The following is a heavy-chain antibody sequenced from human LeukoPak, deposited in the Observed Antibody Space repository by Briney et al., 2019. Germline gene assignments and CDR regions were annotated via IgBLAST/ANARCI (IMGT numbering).Heavy chain of an antibody. CDR3: ARDYGDYFDY. J-gene: IGHJ4*02. CDR2: IYYSGST. D-gene: IGHD4-17*01. Sequence: QXPXXXXEWIGYIYYSGSTNYNPPLKSRVIISVDTSKNQFSLKLSSVAAADTAVYYCARDYGDYFDYWGQGTLVTVSS. V-gene: IGHV4-59*01.